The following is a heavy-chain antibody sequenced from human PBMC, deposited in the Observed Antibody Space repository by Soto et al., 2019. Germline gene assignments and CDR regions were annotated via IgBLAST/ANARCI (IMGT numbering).Heavy chain of an antibody. CDR2: INPNGGSP. Sequence: QVQLVQSGAEMKKPGASVKVSCKASGFTFNSYYMYWVRQAPGQGLEWMGKINPNGGSPTYAQKFQGRVTMTRDTSTSTVYMQLRSLRSDDTAIYYCARGVTSPDSYGSPDFYHDAFEIWGPGTLVTVSS. CDR3: ARGVTSPDSYGSPDFYHDAFEI. J-gene: IGHJ3*02. D-gene: IGHD3-22*01. CDR1: GFTFNSYY. V-gene: IGHV1-46*02.